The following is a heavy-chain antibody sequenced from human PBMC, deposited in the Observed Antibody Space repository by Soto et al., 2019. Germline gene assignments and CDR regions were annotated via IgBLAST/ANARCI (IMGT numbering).Heavy chain of an antibody. CDR1: GGSLSGYY. J-gene: IGHJ1*01. CDR2: INHSGST. V-gene: IGHV4-34*01. CDR3: APRGYYYDSSGYYGYFQH. D-gene: IGHD3-22*01. Sequence: SETLSLTCAVYGGSLSGYYWSWIRQPPGKGLEWIGEINHSGSTNYNPSLKSRVTISVDTSKNQFSLKLSSVTAADAAVYYCAPRGYYYDSSGYYGYFQHWGQGTLVTVSS.